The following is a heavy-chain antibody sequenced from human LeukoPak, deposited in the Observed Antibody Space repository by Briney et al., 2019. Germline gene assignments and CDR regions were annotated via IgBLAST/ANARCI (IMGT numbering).Heavy chain of an antibody. D-gene: IGHD5-24*01. V-gene: IGHV3-30*18. CDR2: ISHDGSNK. J-gene: IGHJ4*02. CDR1: GFTFSSYG. CDR3: AKSGYNRFDY. Sequence: GGSLRLSCAASGFTFSSYGMHWVRQAPGKGLEWVAVISHDGSNKHYADSVKGRFTISRDNSKNTLYLQMNSLIAEDTAVYYCAKSGYNRFDYWGQGTRVTVSS.